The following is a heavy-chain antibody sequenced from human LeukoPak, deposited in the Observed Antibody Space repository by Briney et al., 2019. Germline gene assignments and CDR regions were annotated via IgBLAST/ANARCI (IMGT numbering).Heavy chain of an antibody. V-gene: IGHV3-48*03. D-gene: IGHD3/OR15-3a*01. CDR3: ARDLDYYATDQ. J-gene: IGHJ5*02. CDR2: ISSSGSTI. CDR1: GFTFSSYE. Sequence: PGGSLRLSCAASGFTFSSYEMNWVRQAPGKGLEWVSYISSSGSTIYYADSVKGRFTISRDNAKNSVYLQMNSLRADDTAVYYCARDLDYYATDQWGQGTLVTVSS.